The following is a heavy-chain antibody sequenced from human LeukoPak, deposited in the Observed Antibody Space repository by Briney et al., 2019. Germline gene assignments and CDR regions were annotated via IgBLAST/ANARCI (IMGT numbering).Heavy chain of an antibody. Sequence: ASVKVSCKASGYTFTSYGISWVRQAPGQGLEWMGWISAYNGNTNYAQKLQGRVTMTTDTSTSTAYMELRSLRSDDTAVYYCARGPYCSSTSCYSFDYWGQGTLVTVSS. CDR2: ISAYNGNT. CDR3: ARGPYCSSTSCYSFDY. V-gene: IGHV1-18*01. CDR1: GYTFTSYG. J-gene: IGHJ4*02. D-gene: IGHD2-2*01.